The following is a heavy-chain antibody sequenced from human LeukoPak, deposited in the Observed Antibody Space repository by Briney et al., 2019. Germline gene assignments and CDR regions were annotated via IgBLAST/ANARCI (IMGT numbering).Heavy chain of an antibody. CDR1: GYSFTAYF. Sequence: ASVKVSCKASGYSFTAYFLHWMRLAPGQGLEWVGRINPNNGDTSYAQKFQGRVTMARDTATSTAYMELNSLTSDDTAVYYCARTMAAVGTDAFDIWGQGTLVTVSP. D-gene: IGHD6-13*01. CDR3: ARTMAAVGTDAFDI. V-gene: IGHV1-2*06. J-gene: IGHJ3*02. CDR2: INPNNGDT.